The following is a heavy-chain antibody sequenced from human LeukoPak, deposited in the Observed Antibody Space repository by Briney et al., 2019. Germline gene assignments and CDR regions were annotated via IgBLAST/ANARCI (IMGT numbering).Heavy chain of an antibody. CDR2: IIPIFGTA. CDR1: GGTFSSYA. Sequence: PVKVSCKASGGTFSSYAISWVRQAPGQGLKWMGGIIPIFGTANYAQKFQGRVTITTDESTSTAYMELSSLRSEDTAVYYCARSRGYSYGYVGYYFDYWGQGTLVTVSS. D-gene: IGHD5-18*01. CDR3: ARSRGYSYGYVGYYFDY. J-gene: IGHJ4*02. V-gene: IGHV1-69*05.